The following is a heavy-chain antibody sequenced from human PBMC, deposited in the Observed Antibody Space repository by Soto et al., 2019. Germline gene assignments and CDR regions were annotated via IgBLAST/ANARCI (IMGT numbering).Heavy chain of an antibody. D-gene: IGHD5-12*01. CDR1: GFTFSSYA. Sequence: QVQLVESGGGVVQPGRSLRLSCAASGFTFSSYAMHWVRQAPGKGLEWVAVISYDGSNKYYADSVKGRFTISRDNSKXTLXLQMNSLRAEDTAVYYCASVIVATTTADYWGQGTLVTVSS. CDR3: ASVIVATTTADY. V-gene: IGHV3-30-3*01. J-gene: IGHJ4*02. CDR2: ISYDGSNK.